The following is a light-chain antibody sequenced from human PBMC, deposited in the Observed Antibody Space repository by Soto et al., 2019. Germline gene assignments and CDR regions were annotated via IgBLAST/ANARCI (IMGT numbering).Light chain of an antibody. V-gene: IGLV2-14*01. Sequence: QSALTQPASVSGSPGQSITISCTGTSSDVGGYNYVSWYQQHPGKAPKLMIYEVSNRPSGVSNRFSGSKSGNTASLTISGLQAEDEADYYCSSYTSSSTLLYVFGTGTKLTVI. CDR2: EVS. J-gene: IGLJ1*01. CDR3: SSYTSSSTLLYV. CDR1: SSDVGGYNY.